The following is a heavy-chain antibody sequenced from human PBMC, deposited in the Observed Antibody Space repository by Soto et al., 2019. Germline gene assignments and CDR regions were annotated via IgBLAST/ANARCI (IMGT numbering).Heavy chain of an antibody. CDR3: ARVPSKPNYDSSGYKGIADY. D-gene: IGHD3-22*01. Sequence: PGGSLRLSCAASGFTFSSYSMNWVRQAPGKGLEWVSSISSSSYIYYADSVKGRFTISRDNAKNSLYLQMNSLRAEDTAVYYCARVPSKPNYDSSGYKGIADYWGQVTLVTVSP. CDR2: ISSSSYI. CDR1: GFTFSSYS. V-gene: IGHV3-21*01. J-gene: IGHJ4*02.